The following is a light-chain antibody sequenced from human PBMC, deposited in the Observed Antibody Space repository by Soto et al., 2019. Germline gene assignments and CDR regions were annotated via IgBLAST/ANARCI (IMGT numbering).Light chain of an antibody. CDR3: QQYGSSPLT. V-gene: IGKV3-20*01. CDR1: QSVSSSY. J-gene: IGKJ1*01. CDR2: GAS. Sequence: EIVLTQSPGTLSLSPGERATLSCRASQSVSSSYLAWYQQKPGQAPRLLIYGASSRATGIPDRFSGSGSGTDFTLTISSREPEDFAVYYCQQYGSSPLTFGQGTKVEIK.